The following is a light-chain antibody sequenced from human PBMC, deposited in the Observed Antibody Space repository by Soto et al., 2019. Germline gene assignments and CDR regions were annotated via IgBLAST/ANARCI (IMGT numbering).Light chain of an antibody. CDR1: SSDVGGYNY. J-gene: IGLJ2*01. CDR2: DVS. V-gene: IGLV2-11*01. Sequence: QSALTQPRSVSWSPGQSVTISCTGTSSDVGGYNYVSWYQQHPGKAPKLMIYDVSKRPSGVPDRFSGSKSGNTASLTISGLQAEDEADYYCCSYAGSYPVVFGGGTKLTVL. CDR3: CSYAGSYPVV.